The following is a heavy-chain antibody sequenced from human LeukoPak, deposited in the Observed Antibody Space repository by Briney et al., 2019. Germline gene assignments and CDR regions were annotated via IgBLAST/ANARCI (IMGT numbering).Heavy chain of an antibody. V-gene: IGHV3-15*07. CDR3: TTGIRGD. Sequence: GSLRLSCAASGFIGPNAWMNWGRQAPGKGLEWVGRIQSKTDGGKTDYAAPVKGRFTISRDDSKNALYLQMNSLKTEDTAIYYCTTGIRGDWGQGTLVTVSS. J-gene: IGHJ4*02. D-gene: IGHD3-3*02. CDR2: IQSKTDGGKT. CDR1: GFIGPNAW.